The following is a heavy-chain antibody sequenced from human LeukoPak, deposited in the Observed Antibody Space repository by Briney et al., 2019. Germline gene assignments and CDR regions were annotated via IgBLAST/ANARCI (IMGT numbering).Heavy chain of an antibody. Sequence: PSETLSLTCAVSGGSISSNSYYWGWIRQPPGKGLEWIGSIYYSGSTYYNPSLKSRVTISVETSKNQFSLKLTSVTAADTAVYYCARVMVYAKSVYRAQYYFDYWGQGTLVTVSS. D-gene: IGHD2-8*01. V-gene: IGHV4-39*07. CDR1: GGSISSNSYY. CDR3: ARVMVYAKSVYRAQYYFDY. J-gene: IGHJ4*02. CDR2: IYYSGST.